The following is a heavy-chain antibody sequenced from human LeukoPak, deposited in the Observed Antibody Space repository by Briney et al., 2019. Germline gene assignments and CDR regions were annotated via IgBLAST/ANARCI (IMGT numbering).Heavy chain of an antibody. V-gene: IGHV3-23*01. Sequence: GGSLRLSCAVSGITLSNHGMSWVRQAPGKGLEWVAGISDSGGRTNYPDSVKGRFAISRDNPRNTLYLQMNSLRAEDTAVYFCAKRGVVIRVILVGFHKEAYYFDSWGQGALVTVSS. D-gene: IGHD3-22*01. CDR2: ISDSGGRT. CDR3: AKRGVVIRVILVGFHKEAYYFDS. J-gene: IGHJ4*02. CDR1: GITLSNHG.